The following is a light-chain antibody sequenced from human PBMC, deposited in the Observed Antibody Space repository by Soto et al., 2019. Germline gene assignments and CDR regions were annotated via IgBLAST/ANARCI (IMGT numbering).Light chain of an antibody. CDR2: DVS. J-gene: IGLJ3*02. CDR1: SSDVGGYNY. Sequence: QSALTQPASVSGSPGQSITISCSGTSSDVGGYNYVSWSQQHPGKAPKLMIYDVSNRPSGVSNRFSGSKSGNTASLTISGLQAEDEADYYCGSYTSSNIWVFGGGTKLTVL. V-gene: IGLV2-14*01. CDR3: GSYTSSNIWV.